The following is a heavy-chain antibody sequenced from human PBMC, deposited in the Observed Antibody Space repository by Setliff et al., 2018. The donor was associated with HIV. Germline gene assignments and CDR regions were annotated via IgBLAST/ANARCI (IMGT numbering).Heavy chain of an antibody. V-gene: IGHV4-59*01. D-gene: IGHD1-1*01. J-gene: IGHJ4*02. Sequence: PSETLSLTCTVSGGSISTYYWSWIRQPPGKGLEWIGSIYFTGSSDNNPSLKSRVTLSVDTSKHQFSLKLSSVVAADTAVYYCARIDPGKFWSLDCLGRGTLVTASS. CDR1: GGSISTYY. CDR2: IYFTGSS. CDR3: ARIDPGKFWSLDC.